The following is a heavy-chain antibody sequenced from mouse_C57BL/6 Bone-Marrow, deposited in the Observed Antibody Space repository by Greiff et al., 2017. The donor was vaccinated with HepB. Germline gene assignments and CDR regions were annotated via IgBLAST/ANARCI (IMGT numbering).Heavy chain of an antibody. CDR2: IYPGDGDT. J-gene: IGHJ4*01. CDR3: ASPSLDAMDY. V-gene: IGHV1-82*01. Sequence: VQLQQSGPELVKPGASVKISCKASGYAFSSSWMNWVKQRPGKGLEWIGRIYPGDGDTNYNGKFKGKATLTADKSSSTAYMQLSSLTSEDSAVYFCASPSLDAMDYWGQGTSVTVSS. CDR1: GYAFSSSW.